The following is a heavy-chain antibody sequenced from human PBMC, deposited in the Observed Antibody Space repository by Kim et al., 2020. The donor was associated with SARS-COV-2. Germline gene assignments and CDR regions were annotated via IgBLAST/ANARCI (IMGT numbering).Heavy chain of an antibody. CDR2: ISGDGVTT. D-gene: IGHD5-12*01. CDR3: VRDHSGPTGMAY. J-gene: IGHJ4*02. CDR1: GVTFSGDW. Sequence: GGSLRLSCVVSGVTFSGDWMHWVRQAPGKGLVWVSRISGDGVTTHYADSVKGRFTISRDNAKNTMYLQMNSLGGEDTAMYYCVRDHSGPTGMAYWGQGILVTVSS. V-gene: IGHV3-74*01.